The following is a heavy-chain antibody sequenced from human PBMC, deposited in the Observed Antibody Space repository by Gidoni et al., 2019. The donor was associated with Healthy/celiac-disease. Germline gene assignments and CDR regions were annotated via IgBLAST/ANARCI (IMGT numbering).Heavy chain of an antibody. D-gene: IGHD3-9*01. J-gene: IGHJ4*02. V-gene: IGHV4-38-2*02. CDR2: IYHSGST. Sequence: QVQLQESGPGLVKPSETLSLTCTVSGYSISSGYYWGWIRQPPGKGLEWIGSIYHSGSTYYNPSLKSRVTISVDTSKNQFSLKLSSVTAADTAVYYCAGGGDILTGYSVDYWGQGTLVTVSS. CDR3: AGGGDILTGYSVDY. CDR1: GYSISSGYY.